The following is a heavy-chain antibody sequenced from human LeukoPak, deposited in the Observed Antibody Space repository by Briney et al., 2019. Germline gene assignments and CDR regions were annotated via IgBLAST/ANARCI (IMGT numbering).Heavy chain of an antibody. CDR1: GFTLIKYS. CDR2: ITGSGAFT. V-gene: IGHV3-23*01. Sequence: GGSLRLSCAASGFTLIKYSMTWVRQAPGKGLEWVSAITGSGAFTDYADSVKGRFTISRDNSKSTLYLQMNSLRAEDTAVYYCAKRSAESSGYFDYWGQGTRVTVSS. CDR3: AKRSAESSGYFDY. J-gene: IGHJ4*02. D-gene: IGHD6-19*01.